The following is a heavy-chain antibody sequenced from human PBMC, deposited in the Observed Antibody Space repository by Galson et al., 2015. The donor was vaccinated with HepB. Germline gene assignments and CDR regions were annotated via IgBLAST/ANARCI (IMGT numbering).Heavy chain of an antibody. CDR3: ARGGYCSSGSCYGNWFDP. CDR1: GGPFKFYG. V-gene: IGHV1-69*13. Sequence: SVKVSCKASGGPFKFYGISWIRQAPGQGLEWMGAIIPLFGTSNYAQKFQGRVTITADEITSTAYMNMSSLSSEDTAVYYCARGGYCSSGSCYGNWFDPWGQGTLITGAS. CDR2: IIPLFGTS. J-gene: IGHJ5*02. D-gene: IGHD2-15*01.